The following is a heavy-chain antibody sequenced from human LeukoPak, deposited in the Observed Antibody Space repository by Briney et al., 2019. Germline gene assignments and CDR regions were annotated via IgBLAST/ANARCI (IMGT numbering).Heavy chain of an antibody. J-gene: IGHJ5*02. D-gene: IGHD5-12*01. CDR3: AKDGKYSGLLGNWFGP. Sequence: PGGSLRLSCAASGFTFSSYEMNWVRQAPGKGLEWVSYINGGGSTMYYADSVKGRFTISRDNAKNSLYLHMNSLRAEDTALYYCAKDGKYSGLLGNWFGPWGQGTLVTVSS. CDR2: INGGGSTM. V-gene: IGHV3-48*03. CDR1: GFTFSSYE.